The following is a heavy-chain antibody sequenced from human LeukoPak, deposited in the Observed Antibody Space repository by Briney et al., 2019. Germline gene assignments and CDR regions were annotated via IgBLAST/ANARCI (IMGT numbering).Heavy chain of an antibody. CDR3: AKPSAIAVPGRFYFDY. J-gene: IGHJ4*02. V-gene: IGHV3-23*01. CDR2: ISGSGGNT. Sequence: GGSLRLSCAASGFTFSSYAMSWVRQAPGKGLEWVSTISGSGGNTYYADSVKGRFTISRDNSKNTLYLQIKDLRAEDTAIYYCAKPSAIAVPGRFYFDYWGQGSLVTVSS. D-gene: IGHD6-19*01. CDR1: GFTFSSYA.